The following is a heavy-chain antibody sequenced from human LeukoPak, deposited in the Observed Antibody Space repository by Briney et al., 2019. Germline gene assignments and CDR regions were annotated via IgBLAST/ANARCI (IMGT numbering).Heavy chain of an antibody. J-gene: IGHJ4*02. CDR1: GYTFTRTA. Sequence: ASVKVSCKGSGYTFTRTAMHWVRQAPGQSLEWMGWINAGTGDTKYSQKFQDRVTITRDTSANTAYMELSSLRSEDTAVYYCAVCGKDGGINWYFFDNWGQGTLATVSS. D-gene: IGHD1-1*01. CDR3: AVCGKDGGINWYFFDN. V-gene: IGHV1-3*01. CDR2: INAGTGDT.